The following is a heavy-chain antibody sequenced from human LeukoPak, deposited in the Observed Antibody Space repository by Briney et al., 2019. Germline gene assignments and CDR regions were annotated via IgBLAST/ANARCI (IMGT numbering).Heavy chain of an antibody. J-gene: IGHJ4*02. D-gene: IGHD3-3*01. CDR1: GFTFSSYG. Sequence: PGGSLRLSCAASGFTFSSYGMHWVRQAPGRGLEWVALIWYHGGNQYYADSAKGRFTISRDNSKNTLDLQMNSLRAEDTGVYYCAKDHYWSIDYWGRGTLVTVSS. CDR2: IWYHGGNQ. CDR3: AKDHYWSIDY. V-gene: IGHV3-33*06.